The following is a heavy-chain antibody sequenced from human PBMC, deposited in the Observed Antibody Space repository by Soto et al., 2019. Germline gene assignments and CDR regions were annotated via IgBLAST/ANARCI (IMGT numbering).Heavy chain of an antibody. D-gene: IGHD1-26*01. J-gene: IGHJ5*02. CDR2: IIPIFGTA. Sequence: SVKVSCKASGGTFSSYAISWVRQAPGQGLEWMGGIIPIFGTANYAQKFQGRVTITADESTSTAYIELSSLRSEDTAVYYCARDAFDSGSSWGFDNWFDPWGQGTLVTVSS. V-gene: IGHV1-69*13. CDR1: GGTFSSYA. CDR3: ARDAFDSGSSWGFDNWFDP.